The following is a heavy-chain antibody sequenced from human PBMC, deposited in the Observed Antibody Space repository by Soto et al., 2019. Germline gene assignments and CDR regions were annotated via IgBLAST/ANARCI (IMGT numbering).Heavy chain of an antibody. CDR1: GFTFSNYA. Sequence: EGQLLESGEGLVQPGGSLKLSCAASGFTFSNYAMSWVRQAPGKGLEWVSGIGGSGSNTYYADSVKGRFTISRDNSKNAPFLQTDSLRAEDTAEYYCARVVRYFDAPYGMDVWGQGTTVTVSS. V-gene: IGHV3-23*01. CDR3: ARVVRYFDAPYGMDV. J-gene: IGHJ6*02. CDR2: IGGSGSNT. D-gene: IGHD3-9*01.